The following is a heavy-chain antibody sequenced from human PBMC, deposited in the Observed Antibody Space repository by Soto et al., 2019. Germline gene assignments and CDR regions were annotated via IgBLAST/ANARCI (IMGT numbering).Heavy chain of an antibody. Sequence: SETLSLTCTVSGGPIISSSYYWVWIRQAPGKGLEWLATIYYTGYTYHNPSLKSHVTISVDTSKNQFSLKLTSVTAADTALYYCARSAIATHWFFDLWGRGTLVTVSS. CDR3: ARSAIATHWFFDL. V-gene: IGHV4-39*01. CDR1: GGPIISSSYY. D-gene: IGHD5-18*01. CDR2: IYYTGYT. J-gene: IGHJ2*01.